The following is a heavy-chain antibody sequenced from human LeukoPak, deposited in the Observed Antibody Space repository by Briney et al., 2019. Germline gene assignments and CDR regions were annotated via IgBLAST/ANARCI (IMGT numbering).Heavy chain of an antibody. CDR2: TYYSGST. J-gene: IGHJ4*02. Sequence: PSETLSLTCTVSGGSITRGGYYWSWIRQRPGKGLEWIGYTYYSGSTHYNPSLESRVSISVDTPKKQFSLNLSSVTAADTAVYYCASASSGAVAATVLDYWGQGTLVTVAS. V-gene: IGHV4-31*03. CDR3: ASASSGAVAATVLDY. CDR1: GGSITRGGYY. D-gene: IGHD6-19*01.